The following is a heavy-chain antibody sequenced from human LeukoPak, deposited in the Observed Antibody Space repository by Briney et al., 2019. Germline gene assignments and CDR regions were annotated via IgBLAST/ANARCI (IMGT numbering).Heavy chain of an antibody. V-gene: IGHV5-51*01. D-gene: IGHD3/OR15-3a*01. J-gene: IGHJ3*02. CDR1: GYSFISYW. CDR3: ARAGLDLGQNHAFDI. Sequence: GESLKISCKGSGYSFISYWIGWVRQMPGKGLEWMGIIYPGDSDTRYSPSFQGQVTISADKSSSTAYLQWSSLKASDTAMYYCARAGLDLGQNHAFDIWGQGTMVTVSS. CDR2: IYPGDSDT.